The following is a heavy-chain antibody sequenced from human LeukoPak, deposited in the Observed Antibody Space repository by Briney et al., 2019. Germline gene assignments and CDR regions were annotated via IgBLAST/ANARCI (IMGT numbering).Heavy chain of an antibody. Sequence: GGSLRLSCAASGFTFSSYWMHWVLQAPGKGLVWVSRINSDGSSTSYADSVKGRFTISRDNAKNTLYLQMNSLRVEDTAVYYCAKDKWWFGEYDAFDIWGQGTMVTVSP. J-gene: IGHJ3*02. D-gene: IGHD3-10*01. CDR1: GFTFSSYW. CDR3: AKDKWWFGEYDAFDI. CDR2: INSDGSST. V-gene: IGHV3-74*01.